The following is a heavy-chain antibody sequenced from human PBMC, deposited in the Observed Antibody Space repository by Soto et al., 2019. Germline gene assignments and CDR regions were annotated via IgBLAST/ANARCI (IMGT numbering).Heavy chain of an antibody. CDR3: ARDLMHYYDSSGYYRDY. CDR2: IIPIFGTA. D-gene: IGHD3-22*01. V-gene: IGHV1-69*13. Sequence: ASVKVSCKASGGTFSSYAISWVRQAPGQGLEWMGGIIPIFGTANYAQKFQGRVTITADESTSTAYMELSSLRSEDTAVYYCARDLMHYYDSSGYYRDYWGQGTLVTVSS. J-gene: IGHJ4*02. CDR1: GGTFSSYA.